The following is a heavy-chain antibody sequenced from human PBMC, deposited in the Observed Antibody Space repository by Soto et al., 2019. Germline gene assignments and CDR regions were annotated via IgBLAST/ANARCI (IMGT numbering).Heavy chain of an antibody. CDR2: INPSGGST. CDR1: GYTFTSYY. D-gene: IGHD3-9*01. Sequence: GASVKVSCKASGYTFTSYYMHWVRQAPGQGLEWMGIINPSGGSTSYAQKFQGRVTMTRDTSTSTVYMELSSLRSEDTAVYYCARDLREILRYFDWLLPPNYYYGMDVWGQGXTVTVYS. CDR3: ARDLREILRYFDWLLPPNYYYGMDV. J-gene: IGHJ6*02. V-gene: IGHV1-46*01.